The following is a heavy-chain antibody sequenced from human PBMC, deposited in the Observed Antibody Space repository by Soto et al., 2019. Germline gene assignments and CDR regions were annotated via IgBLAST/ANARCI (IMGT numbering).Heavy chain of an antibody. D-gene: IGHD2-2*02. Sequence: GASVKVSCKASGGTFSSYAISWVRQAPGQGLEWMGGIIPIFGTANYAQKFQGRVTITADESTSTAYMELSSLRSEDTAVYYCARDGVPYCSSTSCYTGWFDPWGQGTLV. V-gene: IGHV1-69*13. J-gene: IGHJ5*02. CDR2: IIPIFGTA. CDR1: GGTFSSYA. CDR3: ARDGVPYCSSTSCYTGWFDP.